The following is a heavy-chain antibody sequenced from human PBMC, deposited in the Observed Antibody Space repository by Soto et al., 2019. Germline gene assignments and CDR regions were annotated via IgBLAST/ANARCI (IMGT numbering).Heavy chain of an antibody. Sequence: SETLSLTCAVYGGSFSGYYWSWIRQPPGKGLEWIGEINHSGSTNYNPSLKSRVTISVDTSKNQFSLKLSSVTAADTAVYYCARGWQIDYWGQGTLVTVSS. CDR3: ARGWQIDY. J-gene: IGHJ4*02. CDR2: INHSGST. CDR1: GGSFSGYY. V-gene: IGHV4-34*01.